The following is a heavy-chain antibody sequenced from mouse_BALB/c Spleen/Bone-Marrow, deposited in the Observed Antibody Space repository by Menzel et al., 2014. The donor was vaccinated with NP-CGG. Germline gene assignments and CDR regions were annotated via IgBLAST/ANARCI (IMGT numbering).Heavy chain of an antibody. D-gene: IGHD2-10*01. Sequence: VQLQQSDAELVKPGASVKISCKASGYTFTDHAIHWVKQKPEQGLEWIGHISPGNGDIKYNEKFKGKATLTADKSSSTAYMQLNSLTSEDSAVYFCKRSRAYYGNYGAMDYWGQGTSVTVPS. CDR3: KRSRAYYGNYGAMDY. J-gene: IGHJ4*01. V-gene: IGHV1S53*02. CDR2: ISPGNGDI. CDR1: GYTFTDHA.